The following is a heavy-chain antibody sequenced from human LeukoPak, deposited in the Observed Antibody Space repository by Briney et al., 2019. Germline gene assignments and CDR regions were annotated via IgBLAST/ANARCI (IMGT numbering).Heavy chain of an antibody. J-gene: IGHJ4*02. CDR2: IYDSGST. V-gene: IGHV4-59*01. Sequence: KPSETLSLTCTVSGGPISSYYWSWIRQPPGKGLEWIGNIYDSGSTNYNPSLKSRVTISVDTSKNQCSLKLSSVTAADTAVYYCARQSISGSSLSYFDYWGQGTLVNVSS. CDR3: ARQSISGSSLSYFDY. D-gene: IGHD3-22*01. CDR1: GGPISSYY.